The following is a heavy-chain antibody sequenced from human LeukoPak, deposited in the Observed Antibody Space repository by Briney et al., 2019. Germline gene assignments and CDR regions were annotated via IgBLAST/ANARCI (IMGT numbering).Heavy chain of an antibody. CDR1: GFTFSSYA. V-gene: IGHV3-23*01. CDR2: ISGSGGST. D-gene: IGHD3-3*01. Sequence: GGSLRLSCAASGFTFSSYAMSWVRQAPGKGLEWVSAISGSGGSTYYADSVKGRFTISRDNSKNTLYLQMNSLRAEDTAVYYRAKDFWSGSPRPYYFDYWGQGTLVTVSS. J-gene: IGHJ4*02. CDR3: AKDFWSGSPRPYYFDY.